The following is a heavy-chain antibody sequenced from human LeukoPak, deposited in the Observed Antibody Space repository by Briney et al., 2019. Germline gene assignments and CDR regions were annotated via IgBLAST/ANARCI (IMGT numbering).Heavy chain of an antibody. CDR1: GFTFSSYS. J-gene: IGHJ4*02. V-gene: IGHV3-21*01. D-gene: IGHD1-26*01. CDR2: ISSSSSYI. Sequence: GGSLRLSCAASGFTFSSYSMNWVRQAPGKGLEWVSSISSSSSYIYYADSVKGRFTISRDNAKNSLYLQMNSLRAEDTAVYYCARDFGGSYSVDYWGQGTLVTVSS. CDR3: ARDFGGSYSVDY.